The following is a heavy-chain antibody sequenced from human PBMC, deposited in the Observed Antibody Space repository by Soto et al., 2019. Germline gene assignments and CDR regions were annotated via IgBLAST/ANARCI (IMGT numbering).Heavy chain of an antibody. D-gene: IGHD3-3*01. CDR2: ISGSGGST. CDR3: AKVPYYDFWSGYYYFGY. J-gene: IGHJ4*02. CDR1: GFTFSSYA. Sequence: GGSLRLSCAASGFTFSSYAMSWVRQAPGKGLEWVSAISGSGGSTYYADSVKGRFTISRDNSKNTLYLQMNSLRAEDTAVYYCAKVPYYDFWSGYYYFGYWGQGTLVTVSS. V-gene: IGHV3-23*01.